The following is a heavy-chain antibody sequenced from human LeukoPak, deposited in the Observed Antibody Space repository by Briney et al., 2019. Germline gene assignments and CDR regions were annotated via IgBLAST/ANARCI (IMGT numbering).Heavy chain of an antibody. CDR3: AREMGFWSGYSTPGSGILYYYYMDV. Sequence: SETLSLTCTVSGGSISSYYWSWIRQPAGKGLEWIGRIYTSGSTNYNPSLKSRVTISVDTSKNQFSLKLSSVTAADTAVYYCAREMGFWSGYSTPGSGILYYYYMDVWGKGTTVTVSS. CDR2: IYTSGST. CDR1: GGSISSYY. D-gene: IGHD3-3*01. J-gene: IGHJ6*03. V-gene: IGHV4-4*07.